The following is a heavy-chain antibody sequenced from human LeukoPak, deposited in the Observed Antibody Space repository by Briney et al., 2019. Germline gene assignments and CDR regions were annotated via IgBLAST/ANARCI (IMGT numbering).Heavy chain of an antibody. CDR2: IPYDGSNK. Sequence: PGGSLRLSCAASGFTFSSYGMHWVRQAPGKGLEWVAVIPYDGSNKYYADSVKGRFTISRDNSKNTLYLQMNSLRAEDTAVYYCAKDKGYYGMDVWGQGTTVTVSS. CDR3: AKDKGYYGMDV. J-gene: IGHJ6*02. V-gene: IGHV3-30*18. CDR1: GFTFSSYG.